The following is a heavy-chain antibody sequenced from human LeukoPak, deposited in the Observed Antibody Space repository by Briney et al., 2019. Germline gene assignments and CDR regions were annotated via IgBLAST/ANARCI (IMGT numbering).Heavy chain of an antibody. CDR1: GFTFSTYA. CDR2: ISYDGSNK. CDR3: ARYYYDSSRGAY. J-gene: IGHJ4*02. D-gene: IGHD3-22*01. Sequence: GGSLRPSCAASGFTFSTYAMHWVRQAPGKGPEWVAVISYDGSNKYYADSVEGRFTISRDNSKNTLFLQMNSLRAEDTAVYYCARYYYDSSRGAYWGQGTLVTVSS. V-gene: IGHV3-30-3*01.